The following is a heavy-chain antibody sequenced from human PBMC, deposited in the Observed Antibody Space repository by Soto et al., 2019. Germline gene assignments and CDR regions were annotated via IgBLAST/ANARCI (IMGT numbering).Heavy chain of an antibody. CDR2: INHSGST. D-gene: IGHD3-3*01. CDR1: GGYFSANY. Sequence: SETLSLTCGISGGYFSANYWSWIRQSPGKGLEWLGEINHSGSTEYNPSLKSRVTISADSSKNQFSLTLTSVTAADTAVYYCATGGLFSSWGQGTLDTVSS. V-gene: IGHV4-34*01. CDR3: ATGGLFSS. J-gene: IGHJ5*02.